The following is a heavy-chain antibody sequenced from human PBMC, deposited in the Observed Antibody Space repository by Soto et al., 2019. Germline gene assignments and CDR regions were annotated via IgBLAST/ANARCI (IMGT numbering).Heavy chain of an antibody. J-gene: IGHJ4*02. V-gene: IGHV3-53*01. CDR1: DFSVSNKF. CDR2: ISSYDST. Sequence: GWSLRLSCAAFDFSVSNKFMTWVRQAPGKGLEWIAVISSYDSTHYADSVTGRFTISRDSSENTVFLQMNSLRAEDTAIYYCATGPQSNSIYVFWGQGILVSVSS. D-gene: IGHD3-16*01. CDR3: ATGPQSNSIYVF.